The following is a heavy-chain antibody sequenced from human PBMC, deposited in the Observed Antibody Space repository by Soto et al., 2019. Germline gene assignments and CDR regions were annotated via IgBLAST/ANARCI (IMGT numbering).Heavy chain of an antibody. CDR3: ARAFTYDFWSGSLEGLDV. V-gene: IGHV4-34*11. Sequence: SETLSLTCAVYGGSFSGYYWSWIRQPPGKGLEWIGHIYYTGNLNYNPSLKGRVTMSVDTSKNQFSLRLTSVTAADTAVYFCARAFTYDFWSGSLEGLDVWGPGTTVTVSS. D-gene: IGHD3-3*01. J-gene: IGHJ6*02. CDR2: IYYTGNL. CDR1: GGSFSGYY.